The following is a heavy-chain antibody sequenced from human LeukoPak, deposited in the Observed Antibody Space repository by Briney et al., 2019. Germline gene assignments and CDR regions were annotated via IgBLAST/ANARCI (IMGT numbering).Heavy chain of an antibody. CDR1: GYTFTSYD. J-gene: IGHJ6*03. V-gene: IGHV1-8*03. CDR2: MNPNSGNT. D-gene: IGHD6-19*01. Sequence: ASVKVSCKASGYTFTSYDINWVRQATGQGLEWMGWMNPNSGNTGYAQKFQGRVTITRNTSISTAYMELSSLRSEDTAVYYCARAGSSGWYYGWYYYYYMDVWGKGTTVTVSS. CDR3: ARAGSSGWYYGWYYYYYMDV.